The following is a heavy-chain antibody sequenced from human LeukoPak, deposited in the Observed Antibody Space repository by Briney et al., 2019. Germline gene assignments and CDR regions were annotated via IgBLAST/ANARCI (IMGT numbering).Heavy chain of an antibody. CDR3: ARGGYCSSTSCYNYGMDV. Sequence: ASVTVSCKASGYTFTSYAMNWVRQAPGQGLEWMGWINTNTGNPTYAQGFTGRFVFSLDTSVSTAYLQISSLKAEDTAVYYCARGGYCSSTSCYNYGMDVWGQGTTVTVSS. J-gene: IGHJ6*02. V-gene: IGHV7-4-1*02. CDR1: GYTFTSYA. CDR2: INTNTGNP. D-gene: IGHD2-2*03.